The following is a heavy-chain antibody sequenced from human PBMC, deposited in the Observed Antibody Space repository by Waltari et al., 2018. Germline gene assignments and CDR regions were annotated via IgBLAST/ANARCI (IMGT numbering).Heavy chain of an antibody. V-gene: IGHV3-74*01. CDR1: GFAISSHW. D-gene: IGHD4-17*01. J-gene: IGHJ3*02. CDR3: VRSRDDAVNAFDI. Sequence: EVQLVESGGGLVQPGGSLRLSCAASGFAISSHWMHWVRQAPGKGLVWVSRISNDGRITTYAESVKGRFTISRDNAKNTLYLQMNSLRAEDTATFYCVRSRDDAVNAFDIWGQGTMVTVSS. CDR2: ISNDGRIT.